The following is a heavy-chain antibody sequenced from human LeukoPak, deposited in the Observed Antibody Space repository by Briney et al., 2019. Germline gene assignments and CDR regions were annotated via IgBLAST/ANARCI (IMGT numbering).Heavy chain of an antibody. D-gene: IGHD6-19*01. CDR3: AKGRSDSSGWCLPYYYYYMDV. J-gene: IGHJ6*03. Sequence: GGSLRLSCAASGFTFSSYAMSWVRQAPGKGLEWVSAISGSGGSTYYADSVKGRFTISRDNSKNTLYLQVNSLRAEDTAVYYCAKGRSDSSGWCLPYYYYYMDVWGKGTTVTVSS. CDR2: ISGSGGST. CDR1: GFTFSSYA. V-gene: IGHV3-23*01.